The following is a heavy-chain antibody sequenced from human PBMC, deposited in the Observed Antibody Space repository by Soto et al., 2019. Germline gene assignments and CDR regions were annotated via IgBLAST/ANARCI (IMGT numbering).Heavy chain of an antibody. J-gene: IGHJ2*01. CDR1: GGSISSSNW. Sequence: SETLSLTCAVSGGSISSSNWWSWVRQPPGKGLEWIGEIYHSGSTNYNPSLKSRVTISVDKSKNQFSLKLSSVTAADTAVYYCARYPSFFFCGYSDHRDLLSFPTRRSSDL. V-gene: IGHV4-4*02. CDR2: IYHSGST. D-gene: IGHD5-12*01. CDR3: ARYPSFFFCGYSDHRDLLSFPTRRSSDL.